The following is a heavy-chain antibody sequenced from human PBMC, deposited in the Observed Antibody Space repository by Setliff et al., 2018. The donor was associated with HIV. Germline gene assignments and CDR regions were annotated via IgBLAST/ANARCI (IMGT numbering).Heavy chain of an antibody. Sequence: SETLSLTCAVYGASFNDYSWSWIRQTPGKGLEWVGKINHSGGTNYNPSHKSRVTISRDTSKNQFSLKLTSLTAADTAVYYCARVAAAPGGDYWGQGTPVTVSS. J-gene: IGHJ4*02. V-gene: IGHV4-34*01. CDR1: GASFNDYS. CDR2: INHSGGT. CDR3: ARVAAAPGGDY. D-gene: IGHD3-10*01.